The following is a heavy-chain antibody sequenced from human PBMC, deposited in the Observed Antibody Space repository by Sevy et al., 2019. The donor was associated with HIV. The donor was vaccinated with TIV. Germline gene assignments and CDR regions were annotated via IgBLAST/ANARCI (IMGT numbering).Heavy chain of an antibody. CDR3: ARGANDILTGYYYGMDV. CDR2: LYSGGST. J-gene: IGHJ6*02. V-gene: IGHV3-53*01. D-gene: IGHD3-9*01. Sequence: GGSLRLSCAASGFTVSSNYMSWVRRAPGKGLEWVSVLYSGGSTYYADSVKGRFTISRDNSKNTLYLQMNSLRAEDTAVYYCARGANDILTGYYYGMDVWGQGTTVTVSS. CDR1: GFTVSSNY.